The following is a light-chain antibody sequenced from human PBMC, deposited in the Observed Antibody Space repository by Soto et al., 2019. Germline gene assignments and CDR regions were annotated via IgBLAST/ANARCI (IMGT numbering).Light chain of an antibody. CDR3: SSYTSSSTRV. J-gene: IGLJ2*01. CDR1: SRDIGAYNF. V-gene: IGLV2-14*01. CDR2: DVS. Sequence: QSALTQPASVSGSPGQSITISCTGTSRDIGAYNFVSWYQQHPGKAPKLMIYDVSNRPSGVSDRFSGSKSGNTASLTISGLQAEDEADYYCSSYTSSSTRVFGGGTTLTVL.